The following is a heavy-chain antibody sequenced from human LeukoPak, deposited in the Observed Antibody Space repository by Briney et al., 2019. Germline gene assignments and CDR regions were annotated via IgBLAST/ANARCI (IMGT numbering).Heavy chain of an antibody. Sequence: ASVKVSCKASGYTFTGYYMHWVRQAPGQGLEWMGWINPNSGGTNYAQKLQGRVTMTTDTSTSTAYMELRSLRSDDTAVYYCARPGYSSGWYQYYFDYWGQGTLVTVSS. CDR1: GYTFTGYY. V-gene: IGHV1-2*02. CDR2: INPNSGGT. D-gene: IGHD6-19*01. CDR3: ARPGYSSGWYQYYFDY. J-gene: IGHJ4*02.